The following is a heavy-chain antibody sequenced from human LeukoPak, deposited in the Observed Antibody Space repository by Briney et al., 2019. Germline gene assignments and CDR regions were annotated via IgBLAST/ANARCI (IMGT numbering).Heavy chain of an antibody. D-gene: IGHD4-17*01. CDR1: GFTFSSYA. V-gene: IGHV3-23*01. Sequence: GGSLRLSCAASGFTFSSYAMNWVRQAPGKGLEWVSAISGSGGSPYYADSVKGRFTISRDNAKNSLYLQMNSLRAEDTAVYYCARDYGDYAYYGMDVWGQGTTVTVSS. J-gene: IGHJ6*02. CDR3: ARDYGDYAYYGMDV. CDR2: ISGSGGSP.